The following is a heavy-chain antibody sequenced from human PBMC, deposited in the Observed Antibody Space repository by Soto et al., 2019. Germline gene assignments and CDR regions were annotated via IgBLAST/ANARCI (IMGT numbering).Heavy chain of an antibody. V-gene: IGHV3-64*02. CDR2: ISANGDST. Sequence: GGSLRLSCAASGFTFSGHTMYWVRQAPGKGLEFVSFISANGDSTYYADSVKGRFTISRDNSKNTLYLQVGSLRGEDMAVYYCARESFGLLDVWGKGTTVTVSS. D-gene: IGHD3-16*01. J-gene: IGHJ6*04. CDR1: GFTFSGHT. CDR3: ARESFGLLDV.